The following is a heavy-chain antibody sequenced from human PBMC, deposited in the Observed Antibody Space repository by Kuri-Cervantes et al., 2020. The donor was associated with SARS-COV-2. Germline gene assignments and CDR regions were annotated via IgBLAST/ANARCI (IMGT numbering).Heavy chain of an antibody. Sequence: SETLSLTCTVSGGSISSHYWSWIRQPPGKGLEWIGYIYYSGSTNYNPSLKSRVTISVDTSKNQFSLKLSSVTAADTAVYYCARDADGGNGEDYYYYMDVWGKGTTVTVSS. CDR2: IYYSGST. J-gene: IGHJ6*03. CDR3: ARDADGGNGEDYYYYMDV. V-gene: IGHV4-59*11. D-gene: IGHD4-23*01. CDR1: GGSISSHY.